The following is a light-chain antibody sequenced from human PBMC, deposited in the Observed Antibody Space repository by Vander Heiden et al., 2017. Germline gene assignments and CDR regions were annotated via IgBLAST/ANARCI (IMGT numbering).Light chain of an antibody. J-gene: IGLJ2*01. V-gene: IGLV2-14*01. Sequence: HSALTQPASVSGSPGQSITISCTGTGSDVGGYNYVSWYQQHPGKAPKLIIYDVNNRPSGVSNRFSGSKSGNTASLTISGLQAEDEADYYCSSYTSSSTVAFGGGTKLTVL. CDR1: GSDVGGYNY. CDR2: DVN. CDR3: SSYTSSSTVA.